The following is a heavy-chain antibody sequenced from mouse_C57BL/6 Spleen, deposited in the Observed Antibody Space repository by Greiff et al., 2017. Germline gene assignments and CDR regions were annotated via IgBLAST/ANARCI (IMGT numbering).Heavy chain of an antibody. CDR1: GYTFTDYE. J-gene: IGHJ1*03. V-gene: IGHV1-15*01. CDR2: IDPETGGT. Sequence: VQLQESGAELVRPGASVTLSCKASGYTFTDYEMHWVKQTPVHGLEWIGAIDPETGGTAYNQKFKGKAILTADKSSSTAYMELRSLTSEDSAVYYCTRVLYYYGSSYVYFDVWGTGTTVTVSS. CDR3: TRVLYYYGSSYVYFDV. D-gene: IGHD1-1*01.